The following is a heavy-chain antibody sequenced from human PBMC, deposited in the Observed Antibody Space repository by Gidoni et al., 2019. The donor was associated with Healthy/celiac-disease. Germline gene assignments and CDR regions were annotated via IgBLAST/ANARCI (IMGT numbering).Heavy chain of an antibody. J-gene: IGHJ5*02. CDR1: GYTFTSYG. V-gene: IGHV1-18*04. Sequence: QVQLVQSGAEVKEPGASVTVSCKASGYTFTSYGISWVRQAPGQGLEWMGWISAYNGNTNYAQKLQGRVTMTTDTSTSTAYMELRSLRSDDTAVYYCARDGEVVVTGNWFDPWGQGTLVTVSS. CDR2: ISAYNGNT. D-gene: IGHD2-21*02. CDR3: ARDGEVVVTGNWFDP.